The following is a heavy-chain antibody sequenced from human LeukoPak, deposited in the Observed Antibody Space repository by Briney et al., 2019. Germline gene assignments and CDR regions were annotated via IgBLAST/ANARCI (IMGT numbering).Heavy chain of an antibody. V-gene: IGHV3-48*02. Sequence: GGSLRLSCAASGFTLSSYSMNWVRQAPGKGLEWISYITSSSSTIHYADSVRGRFTISRDNAKNSLYLQMNSLRDEDTAVYYCTRDPNALDYWGQGTLVTVSS. CDR2: ITSSSSTI. CDR3: TRDPNALDY. J-gene: IGHJ4*02. CDR1: GFTLSSYS.